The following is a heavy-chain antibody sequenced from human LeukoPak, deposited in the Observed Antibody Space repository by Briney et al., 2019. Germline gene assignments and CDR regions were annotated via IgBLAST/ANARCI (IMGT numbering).Heavy chain of an antibody. CDR2: IIPIFGTA. V-gene: IGHV1-69*06. CDR3: ARVKMATISPFDY. Sequence: RASVKVSCKASGGTFSSYAISWVRQAPGQGLEWMGGIIPIFGTANYAQKFQGRVTITADKSTSTAYMELSSLRSEDTAVYYCARVKMATISPFDYWGQGTLVTVSS. CDR1: GGTFSSYA. J-gene: IGHJ4*02. D-gene: IGHD5-24*01.